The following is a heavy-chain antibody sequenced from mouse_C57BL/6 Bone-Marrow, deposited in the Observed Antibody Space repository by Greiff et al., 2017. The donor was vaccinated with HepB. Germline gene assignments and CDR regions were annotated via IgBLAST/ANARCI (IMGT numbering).Heavy chain of an antibody. CDR2: IYPGSGST. J-gene: IGHJ4*01. CDR1: GYTFTSYW. Sequence: QVQLQQSGAELVKPGASVKMSCKASGYTFTSYWITWVKQRPGQGLEWIGDIYPGSGSTNYNEKFKSKATLTVDTSSSTAYMQLSSLTSEDSAVYYCARWGYYGSSYLYYAMDYWGQGTSVTVSS. V-gene: IGHV1-55*01. CDR3: ARWGYYGSSYLYYAMDY. D-gene: IGHD1-1*01.